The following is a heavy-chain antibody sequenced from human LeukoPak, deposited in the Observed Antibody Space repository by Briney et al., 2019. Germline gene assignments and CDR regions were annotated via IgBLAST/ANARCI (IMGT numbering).Heavy chain of an antibody. CDR1: GFTFSSYG. D-gene: IGHD1-7*01. CDR2: IRYEGSNK. J-gene: IGHJ4*02. V-gene: IGHV3-30*02. Sequence: GGSLRLSCAASGFTFSSYGMHWVRQAPGKGLEWVAFIRYEGSNKYYADSVKGRFTISRDNSKNTLYLQMNSLRAEDTAVYYCAKALYNWNYGDFDYWGQGTLVTVSS. CDR3: AKALYNWNYGDFDY.